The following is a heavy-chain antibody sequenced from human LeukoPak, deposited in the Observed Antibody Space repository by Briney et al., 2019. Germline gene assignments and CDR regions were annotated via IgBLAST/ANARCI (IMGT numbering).Heavy chain of an antibody. D-gene: IGHD3-9*01. CDR1: GLTFSSYW. CDR3: ARILRYFDRGAFDI. J-gene: IGHJ3*02. Sequence: GGSLRLFCAASGLTFSSYWMSWVRQAPGKGREGVANIKQDGSDEYYVDAVKGRFHLSRDNAKNSLYLQMDSLRAEDTAVYYCARILRYFDRGAFDIWGEGTMVTVSS. V-gene: IGHV3-7*01. CDR2: IKQDGSDE.